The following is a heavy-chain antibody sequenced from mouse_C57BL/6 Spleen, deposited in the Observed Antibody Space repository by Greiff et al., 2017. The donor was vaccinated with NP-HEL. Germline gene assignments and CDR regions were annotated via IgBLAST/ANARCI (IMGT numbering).Heavy chain of an antibody. CDR2: INPNNGGT. V-gene: IGHV1-26*01. CDR3: ARGGTGTDY. J-gene: IGHJ2*01. CDR1: GYTFTDYY. D-gene: IGHD4-1*01. Sequence: VQLQQSGPELVKPGASVKISCKASGYTFTDYYMNWVKQSHGKSLEWIGDINPNNGGTSYNQKFKGKATLTVDKSSSTAYMELRSLTSEDSAVYYCARGGTGTDYWGQGTTLTVSS.